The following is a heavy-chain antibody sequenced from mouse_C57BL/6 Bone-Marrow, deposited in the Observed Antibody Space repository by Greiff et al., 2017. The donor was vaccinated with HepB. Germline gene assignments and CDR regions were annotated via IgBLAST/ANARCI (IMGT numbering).Heavy chain of an antibody. Sequence: EVMLVESGGGLVQPGGSLKLSCAASGFTFSDYGMAWVRQAPRKGPAWVAFISNLAYSIYYADTVTGRVTISRENAKNTLYLEMSSRRSEDTAMYYCARRDDGNYPYAMDYWGQGTSVTVSS. D-gene: IGHD2-1*01. CDR2: ISNLAYSI. CDR3: ARRDDGNYPYAMDY. J-gene: IGHJ4*01. CDR1: GFTFSDYG. V-gene: IGHV5-15*01.